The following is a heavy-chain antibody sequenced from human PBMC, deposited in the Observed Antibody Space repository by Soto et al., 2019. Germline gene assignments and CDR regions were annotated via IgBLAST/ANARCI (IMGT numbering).Heavy chain of an antibody. CDR3: AKDRGIIVKAGDAFDV. Sequence: GGSLGLSCASSGFTLSMSAVNWIRQAPGKGLEWVSYFGDSGDRTYYADSVKGRFTISRDRSKNTVSLQMDSLRAEDTAVYYCAKDRGIIVKAGDAFDVWGQGTKVTVSS. J-gene: IGHJ3*01. CDR1: GFTLSMSA. V-gene: IGHV3-23*01. D-gene: IGHD3-16*02. CDR2: FGDSGDRT.